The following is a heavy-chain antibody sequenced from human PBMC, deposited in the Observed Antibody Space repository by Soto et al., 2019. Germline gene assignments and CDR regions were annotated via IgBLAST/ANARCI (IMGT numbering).Heavy chain of an antibody. CDR1: GFTFSNYA. CDR2: ITGSGGST. Sequence: EVQLLDSGGGLVQPGGSLRLSCVASGFTFSNYAMSWVHQAPGKGLEWVSSITGSGGSTYYAECVKGRFTISRDNSKNTLFLQTKSLRAEDTTVYYCACSSLHDYWCQGTLATVSS. D-gene: IGHD6-19*01. J-gene: IGHJ4*02. CDR3: ACSSLHDY. V-gene: IGHV3-23*01.